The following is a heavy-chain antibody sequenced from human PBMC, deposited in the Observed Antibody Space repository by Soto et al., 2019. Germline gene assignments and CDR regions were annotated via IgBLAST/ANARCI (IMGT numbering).Heavy chain of an antibody. CDR3: ASDLKPGTTIIGSNYYYYGMEV. Sequence: ASVKVSCKASGYTFTSYGISWVRQAPGQVLEWMVWISAYNGNTNYAQRLHGRVTMTTDTPTSTAYMELRSLRSDDTAVYYCASDLKPGTTIIGSNYYYYGMEVGGQGTPVNVSS. CDR2: ISAYNGNT. J-gene: IGHJ6*01. V-gene: IGHV1-18*01. CDR1: GYTFTSYG. D-gene: IGHD1-7*01.